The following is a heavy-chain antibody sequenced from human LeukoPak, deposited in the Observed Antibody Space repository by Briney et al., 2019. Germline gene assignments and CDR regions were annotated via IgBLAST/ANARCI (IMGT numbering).Heavy chain of an antibody. CDR1: GFTFSSYS. V-gene: IGHV3-21*01. CDR2: ISSSSSYI. Sequence: GGSLRLSCAASGFTFSSYSMNWVRQAPGKGPEWVSSISSSSSYIYYADSVKGRFTISRDNAKNSLYLQMNSLRAEDTAVYYCASFYYYDSSGYYENYFDYWGQGTLVTVSS. J-gene: IGHJ4*02. D-gene: IGHD3-22*01. CDR3: ASFYYYDSSGYYENYFDY.